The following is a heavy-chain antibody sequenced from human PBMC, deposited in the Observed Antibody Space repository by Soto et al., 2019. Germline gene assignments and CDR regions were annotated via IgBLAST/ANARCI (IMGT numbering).Heavy chain of an antibody. Sequence: SGPTLVNPTHTLTLTCTFSGFSLSTSGEGVGWIRQPPGEAPEWLTVIYWNDDKRYSPSLKSRLTITKDTSKNQVVLTMTNMDPVDTATYYCAHFSGYEQFDYWGQGALVTVS. CDR1: GFSLSTSGEG. CDR3: AHFSGYEQFDY. CDR2: IYWNDDK. D-gene: IGHD5-12*01. J-gene: IGHJ4*02. V-gene: IGHV2-5*01.